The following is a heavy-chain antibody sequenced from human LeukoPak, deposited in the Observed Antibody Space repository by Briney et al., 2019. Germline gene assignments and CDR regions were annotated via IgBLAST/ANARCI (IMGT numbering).Heavy chain of an antibody. CDR3: ASQFSGSLGRYYYYGMDV. V-gene: IGHV4-59*08. CDR2: IYYSGST. CDR1: GGSISSYY. J-gene: IGHJ6*02. D-gene: IGHD3-10*01. Sequence: PSETLSLTCTVSGGSISSYYWSWIRQPPGKGLEWIGYIYYSGSTNYNPSLKSRVTISVDTSKNQFSLKLSSVTAADTAVYYCASQFSGSLGRYYYYGMDVWGQGTTVIVSS.